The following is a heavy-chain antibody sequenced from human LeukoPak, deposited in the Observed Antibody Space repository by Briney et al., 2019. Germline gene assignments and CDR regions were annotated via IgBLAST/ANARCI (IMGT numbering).Heavy chain of an antibody. CDR3: AREYSSGYYRTFDY. D-gene: IGHD3-22*01. Sequence: GRSLRLSCVASGFSVTTYAIHWVRQAPGKGLEWVAVMSYGGRDKYYADSVKGRFTISRDNSKNTLYLQMNSLRAEDTAVYYCAREYSSGYYRTFDYWGQGTLVTVSS. J-gene: IGHJ4*02. CDR1: GFSVTTYA. CDR2: MSYGGRDK. V-gene: IGHV3-30*01.